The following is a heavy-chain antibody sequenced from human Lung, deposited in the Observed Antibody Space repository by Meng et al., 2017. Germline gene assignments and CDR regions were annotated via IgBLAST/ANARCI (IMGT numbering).Heavy chain of an antibody. V-gene: IGHV4-4*02. CDR2: IFHSGRT. CDR3: ARFDISSTGRGDY. CDR1: GGSITSSTW. D-gene: IGHD1-1*01. Sequence: QVQLHDSGPGLLKPSGTLSLTCAVSGGSITSSTWWGWVRKTPGKGLEWFGEIFHSGRTNYNPPLETRVTLSVDKSKNQFALKVYSVTAADTATYYWARFDISSTGRGDYWGQGILVTVSS. J-gene: IGHJ4*02.